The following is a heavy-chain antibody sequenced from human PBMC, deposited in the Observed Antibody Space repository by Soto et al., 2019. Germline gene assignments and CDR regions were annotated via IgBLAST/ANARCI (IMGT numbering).Heavy chain of an antibody. CDR3: ARGASLSGSCLFDY. Sequence: PSETLSLTCTVSGGSISSYYWSWIRQPPGKGLEWIGYIYYSRSTNYNPSLKSRVTITVNTSKNQYSLKLSSVTAADTAVYYCARGASLSGSCLFDYWGQGTLVTVSS. D-gene: IGHD2-15*01. CDR2: IYYSRST. J-gene: IGHJ4*02. V-gene: IGHV4-59*01. CDR1: GGSISSYY.